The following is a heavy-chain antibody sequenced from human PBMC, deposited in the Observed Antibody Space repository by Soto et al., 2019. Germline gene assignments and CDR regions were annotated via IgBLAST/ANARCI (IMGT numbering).Heavy chain of an antibody. CDR1: GYTFTSYG. Sequence: GASVKVSCKASGYTFTSYGISWGRQGPGQGVEWVGWGSAYNSTIYYAQTVQGRVTMTTDTATSSVYMEMRSLRADDTAVYYCARDAVPYGDYGGDAYYYMDVWGKGTTVTVSS. CDR2: GSAYNSTI. J-gene: IGHJ6*03. V-gene: IGHV1-18*01. CDR3: ARDAVPYGDYGGDAYYYMDV. D-gene: IGHD4-17*01.